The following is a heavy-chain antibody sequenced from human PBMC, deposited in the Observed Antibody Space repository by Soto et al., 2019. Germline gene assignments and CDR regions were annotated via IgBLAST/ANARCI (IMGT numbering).Heavy chain of an antibody. J-gene: IGHJ4*02. CDR2: IYYSGST. Sequence: SETLSLTCTVSGGSISSSSYYWGWIRQPPGKGLEWIGSIYYSGSTYYNPSLKGRVTISVDTSKNQFSLKLSSVTAADTAVYYCARRDYYDSSGYPDWGQGTLVTVSS. CDR1: GGSISSSSYY. D-gene: IGHD3-22*01. CDR3: ARRDYYDSSGYPD. V-gene: IGHV4-39*01.